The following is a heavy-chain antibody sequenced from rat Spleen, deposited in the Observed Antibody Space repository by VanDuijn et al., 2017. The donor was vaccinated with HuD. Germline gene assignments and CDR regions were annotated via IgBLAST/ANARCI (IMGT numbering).Heavy chain of an antibody. D-gene: IGHD1-2*01. V-gene: IGHV2-13*01. CDR1: GFSLSSYG. CDR2: IWTGGST. J-gene: IGHJ2*01. CDR3: ARVGYSSYIRYFDF. Sequence: QVQLKESGPGLVQPSQTLSLTCTVSGFSLSSYGVIWVRQPPGKGLEWMGVIWTGGSTAYNSLLKSRLSISRDTSKSQVFLKMNSLQTEDTATYYCARVGYSSYIRYFDFWGQGVMVTVSS.